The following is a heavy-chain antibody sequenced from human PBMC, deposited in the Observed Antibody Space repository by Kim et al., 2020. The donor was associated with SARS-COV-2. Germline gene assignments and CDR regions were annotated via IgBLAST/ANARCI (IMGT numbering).Heavy chain of an antibody. CDR1: GFTFSSYS. CDR2: IFGSGSST. Sequence: GGSLRLSCVASGFTFSSYSMTWVRQAPGKGLEWVSTIFGSGSSTYSADSAKGRFTISRDDSKKTLYLEMNSLRAEDTAVFYCWVNLLSSAWTFFWYFDLWGRGPLVTISS. CDR3: WVNLLSSAWTFFWYFDL. J-gene: IGHJ2*01. D-gene: IGHD6-19*01. V-gene: IGHV3-23*05.